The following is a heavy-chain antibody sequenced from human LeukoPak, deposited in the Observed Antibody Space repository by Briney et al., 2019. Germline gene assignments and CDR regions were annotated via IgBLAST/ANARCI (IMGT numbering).Heavy chain of an antibody. D-gene: IGHD1-26*01. CDR3: ARLRYDVGADYYFDY. J-gene: IGHJ4*02. CDR1: GGSISSSSYY. Sequence: SETLSLTCTVSGGSISSSSYYWGWIRQPPGKGLEWIGSIYYSGSTYYNPSLKSRATISVDTSKNQFSLKLSSVTAADTAVYYCARLRYDVGADYYFDYWGQGTLVTVSS. CDR2: IYYSGST. V-gene: IGHV4-39*01.